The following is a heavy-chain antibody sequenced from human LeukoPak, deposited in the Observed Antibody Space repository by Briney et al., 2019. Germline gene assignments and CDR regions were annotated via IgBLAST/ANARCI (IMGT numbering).Heavy chain of an antibody. D-gene: IGHD5-24*01. J-gene: IGHJ4*02. V-gene: IGHV1-69*13. CDR1: GGTFSGYA. CDR2: IIPIFGTA. CDR3: AREMATAAAFDY. Sequence: GASVKVSCKASGGTFSGYAISWVRQAPGQGLEWMGGIIPIFGTANYAQKFQGRVTITADESTSTAYMELSSLRSEDTAVYYCAREMATAAAFDYWGQGTLVTVSS.